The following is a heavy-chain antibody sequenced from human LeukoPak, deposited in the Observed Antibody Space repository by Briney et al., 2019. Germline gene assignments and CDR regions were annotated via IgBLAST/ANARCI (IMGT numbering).Heavy chain of an antibody. D-gene: IGHD1-26*01. Sequence: PGGSLRLSCAASGFTVSSNYMSWVRQAPGRGLKWVSVIYSGGKTYYADSVKGRFTISRDGSKNTLYLQLNSLRTEDTAIYYCVREREGSNSEHWGQGTLVTVSS. CDR2: IYSGGKT. V-gene: IGHV3-53*01. CDR3: VREREGSNSEH. CDR1: GFTVSSNY. J-gene: IGHJ1*01.